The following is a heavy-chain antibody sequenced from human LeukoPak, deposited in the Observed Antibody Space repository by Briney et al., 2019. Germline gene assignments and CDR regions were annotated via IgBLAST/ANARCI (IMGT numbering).Heavy chain of an antibody. CDR1: GYTFTGYY. J-gene: IGHJ4*02. D-gene: IGHD6-19*01. CDR2: INPNSGGT. Sequence: APVKVSCKASGYTFTGYYMHWVRQAPGQGLEWMGWINPNSGGTNYAQKFQGRVTMTRDTSISTAYMELSRLRSDDTAVYYCARLTRSGAVAGTGPFLDYWGQGTLVTVSS. CDR3: ARLTRSGAVAGTGPFLDY. V-gene: IGHV1-2*02.